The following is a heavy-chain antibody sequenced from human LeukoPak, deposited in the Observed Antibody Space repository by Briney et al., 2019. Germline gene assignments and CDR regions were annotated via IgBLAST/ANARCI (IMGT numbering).Heavy chain of an antibody. V-gene: IGHV4-59*08. Sequence: SETLSLTCTVSGGSISSYYWSWIRQPPGKGLEWIGYIYYSGSTNYNPSLKSRVTISVDTSKNQFSLKLSSVTAADTAVYYCARLGYYYDSCGYSNWFDPWGQGTLVTVSS. CDR1: GGSISSYY. CDR2: IYYSGST. D-gene: IGHD3-22*01. CDR3: ARLGYYYDSCGYSNWFDP. J-gene: IGHJ5*02.